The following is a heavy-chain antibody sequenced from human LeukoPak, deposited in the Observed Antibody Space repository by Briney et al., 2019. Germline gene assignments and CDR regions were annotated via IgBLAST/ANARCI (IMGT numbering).Heavy chain of an antibody. V-gene: IGHV1-18*01. Sequence: ASVKVFCKASGYTFTSYGISWVRQAPGQGLEWMGWISAYNGNTNYAQKLQGRVTMTTDTSTSTAYTELRSLRSDDTAVYYCASLVPTYYYDSSGYYPPEYFQHWGQGTLVTVSS. CDR1: GYTFTSYG. CDR3: ASLVPTYYYDSSGYYPPEYFQH. CDR2: ISAYNGNT. J-gene: IGHJ1*01. D-gene: IGHD3-22*01.